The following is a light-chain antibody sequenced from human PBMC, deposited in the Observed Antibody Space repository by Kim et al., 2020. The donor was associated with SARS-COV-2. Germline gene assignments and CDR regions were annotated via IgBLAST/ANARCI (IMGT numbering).Light chain of an antibody. V-gene: IGLV3-21*03. CDR2: DDS. CDR1: NIGSKS. J-gene: IGLJ2*01. CDR3: QVWDSSSDPVV. Sequence: SYELTQPPSVSVAPGKTASITCGGNNIGSKSVHWYQQKPGQAPVLVVYDDSDRPSGIPERFSGSNSGNTATLTISRVEAGDEADYYCQVWDSSSDPVVFGGGTQLTVL.